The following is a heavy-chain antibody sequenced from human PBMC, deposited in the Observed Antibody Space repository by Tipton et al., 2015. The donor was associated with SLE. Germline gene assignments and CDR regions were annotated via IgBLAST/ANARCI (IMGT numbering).Heavy chain of an antibody. J-gene: IGHJ4*01. CDR2: INHSGST. CDR1: GGSFSNYY. Sequence: TLSLTCSVYGGSFSNYYWTWIRQPPGKGLEWIGAINHSGSTSYNPSLQSRVTTSIDTSKSQFSLKLTSVTAADTAMYYCARELRGGFDYWGHGTLVTVSS. CDR3: ARELRGGFDY. D-gene: IGHD3-16*01. V-gene: IGHV4-34*01.